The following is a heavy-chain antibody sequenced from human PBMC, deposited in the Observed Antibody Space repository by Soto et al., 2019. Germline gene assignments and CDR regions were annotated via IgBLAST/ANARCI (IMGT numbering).Heavy chain of an antibody. CDR3: ARTTGYCSGGSCYNHPFDY. Sequence: ASVKVSCKASGYTFTSYGISLLRQAPGQGLEWMGWISAYNGNTNYAQKLQGRVTMTTDTSTSTAYMELRSLRSDDTAVYYCARTTGYCSGGSCYNHPFDYWGQGTLVTVSS. CDR2: ISAYNGNT. D-gene: IGHD2-15*01. J-gene: IGHJ4*02. V-gene: IGHV1-18*04. CDR1: GYTFTSYG.